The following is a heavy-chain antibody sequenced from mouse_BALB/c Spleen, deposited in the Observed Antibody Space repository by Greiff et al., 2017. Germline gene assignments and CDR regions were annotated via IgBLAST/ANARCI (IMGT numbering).Heavy chain of an antibody. D-gene: IGHD3-1*01. CDR2: INSNGGST. V-gene: IGHV5-6-3*01. J-gene: IGHJ4*01. CDR1: GFTFSSYG. Sequence: EVQLVESGGGLVQPGGSLKLSCAASGFTFSSYGMSWVRQTPDKRLELVATINSNGGSTYYPASVKGRFTLSRDKAKNTLYLQMSSLKSEDTAMYYCARGARATYAMDDGGQGTSVTVSS. CDR3: ARGARATYAMDD.